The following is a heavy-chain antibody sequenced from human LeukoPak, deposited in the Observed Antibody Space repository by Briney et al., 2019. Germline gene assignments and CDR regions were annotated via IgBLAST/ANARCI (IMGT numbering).Heavy chain of an antibody. CDR3: ARDPYFGSGST. Sequence: GGSLRLSCAASGFTFSSYAMHWVRQAPGKGLEWVAVISYDGSNKYYADSVKGRFTISRDNSKNTLYLQMNSLRAEDTAVYYCARDPYFGSGSTWGQGTLVTVSS. V-gene: IGHV3-30*04. CDR1: GFTFSSYA. J-gene: IGHJ5*02. CDR2: ISYDGSNK. D-gene: IGHD3-10*01.